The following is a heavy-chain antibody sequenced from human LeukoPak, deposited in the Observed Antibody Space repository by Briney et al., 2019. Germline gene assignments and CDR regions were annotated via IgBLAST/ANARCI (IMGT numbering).Heavy chain of an antibody. CDR3: AGRGGGYSSSWYGAIDY. CDR1: GFTFSSYS. V-gene: IGHV3-21*01. CDR2: ISSSSSYI. J-gene: IGHJ4*02. Sequence: GGSLRLSCAASGFTFSSYSMNWVRQAPGKGLEWVSSISSSSSYIYYADSVKGRFTISRDNAKNSLYLQMNSLRAEDTAVYYCAGRGGGYSSSWYGAIDYWGQGTLVTVSS. D-gene: IGHD6-13*01.